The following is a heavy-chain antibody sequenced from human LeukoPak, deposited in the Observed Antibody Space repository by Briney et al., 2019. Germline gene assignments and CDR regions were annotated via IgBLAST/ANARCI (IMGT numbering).Heavy chain of an antibody. CDR2: MYYDGSS. J-gene: IGHJ4*02. CDR3: ARRSDSGSDDGKDYFDY. D-gene: IGHD1-26*01. Sequence: KPSETLSLACTVSGGSINSGTFYWGWIRQPPGKGLEWIGSMYYDGSSYYNPSLKSRVTTSVDTSKNQFSLKLTSVTAADTAVYFCARRSDSGSDDGKDYFDYWGQGTLVTVSS. V-gene: IGHV4-39*01. CDR1: GGSINSGTFY.